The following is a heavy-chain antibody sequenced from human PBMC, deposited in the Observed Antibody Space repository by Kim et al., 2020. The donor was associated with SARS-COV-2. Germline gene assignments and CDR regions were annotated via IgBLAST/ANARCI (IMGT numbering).Heavy chain of an antibody. CDR1: GFTLDFYA. D-gene: IGHD4-17*01. Sequence: GGSLRLSCAASGFTLDFYAMHWVRQAPGRGLEWLAVIWYDGNYKYYADSVKGRFTLSKDISKNTVDLQMNRLRPEDTAVYFCARDRTSCYGDMDLWGQGIQACVSS. J-gene: IGHJ4*02. V-gene: IGHV3-33*01. CDR3: ARDRTSCYGDMDL. CDR2: IWYDGNYK.